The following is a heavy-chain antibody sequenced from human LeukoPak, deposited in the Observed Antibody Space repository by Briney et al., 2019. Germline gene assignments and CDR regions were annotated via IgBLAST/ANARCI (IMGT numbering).Heavy chain of an antibody. CDR2: INPSGGST. J-gene: IGHJ3*02. CDR3: ARSSAYYNEADI. D-gene: IGHD1-26*01. Sequence: ASVEVSCKTSGYSFTSYYMHWVRQAPGQGLEWMGIINPSGGSTTYAQKFQGRLTMTSDTSTSTVYMELSSLRSEDTAVYYCARSSAYYNEADIWGQGTMVTDSS. CDR1: GYSFTSYY. V-gene: IGHV1-46*01.